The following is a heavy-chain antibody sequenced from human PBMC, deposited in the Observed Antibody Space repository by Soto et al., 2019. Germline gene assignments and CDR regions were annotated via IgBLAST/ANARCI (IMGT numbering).Heavy chain of an antibody. J-gene: IGHJ4*02. D-gene: IGHD3-9*01. CDR3: AREKLRYFGD. V-gene: IGHV3-21*01. CDR2: IGSSSSYI. Sequence: GGSLRLSCAASGFTFSSYSMNWVRQAPGKGLEWVSSIGSSSSYIYYADSVKGRFTISRDNAKNSLYLQMNSLRAEDTAVYYCAREKLRYFGDWGQGTLVTVSS. CDR1: GFTFSSYS.